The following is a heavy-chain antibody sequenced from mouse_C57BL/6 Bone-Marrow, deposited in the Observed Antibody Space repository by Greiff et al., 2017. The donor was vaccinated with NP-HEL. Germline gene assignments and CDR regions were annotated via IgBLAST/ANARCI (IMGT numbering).Heavy chain of an antibody. CDR3: ASAVVEYYFDY. V-gene: IGHV1-50*01. CDR2: IDPSDSYT. CDR1: GYTFTSYW. D-gene: IGHD1-1*01. Sequence: QVQLQQPGAELVKPGASVTLSCTASGYTFTSYWMQWVKQRPGQGLEWIGVIDPSDSYTNYNPKFKGQATLTVDTSSSTAYRQLNSLTAEDAAVYYCASAVVEYYFDYWGQGTTLTVSS. J-gene: IGHJ2*01.